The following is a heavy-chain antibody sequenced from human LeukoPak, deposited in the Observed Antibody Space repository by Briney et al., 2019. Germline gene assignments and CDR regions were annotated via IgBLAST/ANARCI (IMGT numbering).Heavy chain of an antibody. CDR1: GGSISSYY. CDR2: IYYSGST. Sequence: PSETLSLTCTVSGGSISSYYWSWIRQPPGKGLEWIGYIYYSGSTNYNPSLKSRVTISVDTSKNQFSLKLSSVTAADTAVYYCARDRGVRGVPYYWGQGTLVTVSS. D-gene: IGHD3-10*01. J-gene: IGHJ4*02. CDR3: ARDRGVRGVPYY. V-gene: IGHV4-59*01.